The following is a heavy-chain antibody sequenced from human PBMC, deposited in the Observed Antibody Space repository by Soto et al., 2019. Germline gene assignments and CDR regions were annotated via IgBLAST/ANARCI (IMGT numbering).Heavy chain of an antibody. CDR1: GFIFSSYA. CDR2: ITGSSDYT. V-gene: IGHV3-23*01. CDR3: AKDMVIVGAPDAFDI. J-gene: IGHJ3*02. D-gene: IGHD1-26*01. Sequence: PGGSLRLSCEASGFIFSSYAMNWVRQAPGKGLQWVSSITGSSDYTSYIASVKGRFTISRDNSKNTLYLQMNSLRAEDTAVYYCAKDMVIVGAPDAFDIWGQGTMVTVSS.